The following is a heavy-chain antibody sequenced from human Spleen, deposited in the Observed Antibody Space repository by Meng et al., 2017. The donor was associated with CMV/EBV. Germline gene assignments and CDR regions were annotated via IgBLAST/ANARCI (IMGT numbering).Heavy chain of an antibody. CDR1: GGTFSSYA. Sequence: SVKVSCKASGGTFSSYAISWVRQAPGQGLEWMGGIIPIFGTANYAQKFQGRVTMTRNTSIGTAYMELSSLRSEDTAVYYCARGRPADVWGQGTTVTVSS. V-gene: IGHV1-69*05. D-gene: IGHD1-14*01. J-gene: IGHJ6*02. CDR2: IIPIFGTA. CDR3: ARGRPADV.